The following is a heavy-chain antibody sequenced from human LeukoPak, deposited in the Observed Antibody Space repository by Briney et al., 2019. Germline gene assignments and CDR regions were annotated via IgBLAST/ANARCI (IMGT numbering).Heavy chain of an antibody. V-gene: IGHV4-39*07. CDR1: GGSISSSSYY. CDR2: IYYSGST. Sequence: SETLSLTCTVSGGSISSSSYYWGWIRQPPGTGLEWIGSIYYSGSTYYNPSLKSRVTISVDTSKNQFSLKLSSVTAADTAVYYCARVREWIAAAGSYDYFDYWGQGTLVTVSS. D-gene: IGHD6-13*01. CDR3: ARVREWIAAAGSYDYFDY. J-gene: IGHJ4*02.